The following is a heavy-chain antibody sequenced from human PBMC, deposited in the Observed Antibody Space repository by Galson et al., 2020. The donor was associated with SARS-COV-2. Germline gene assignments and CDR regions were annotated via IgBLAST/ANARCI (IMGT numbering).Heavy chain of an antibody. Sequence: TGGSLRLSCAASGFTFSSYDMNWFHQAPGKGLEWVSYISSSGTTTFYADSVKGRFTISRDNAKNSLYLQMNSLRAEDTAVYSCARDPTSSTGGGSWGQGTLVTVSS. J-gene: IGHJ5*02. CDR1: GFTFSSYD. CDR2: ISSSGTTT. D-gene: IGHD2-2*01. CDR3: ARDPTSSTGGGS. V-gene: IGHV3-48*03.